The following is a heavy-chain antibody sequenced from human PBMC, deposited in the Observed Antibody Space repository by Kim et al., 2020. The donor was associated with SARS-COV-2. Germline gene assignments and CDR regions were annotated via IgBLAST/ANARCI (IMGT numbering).Heavy chain of an antibody. D-gene: IGHD3-22*01. V-gene: IGHV1-2*06. Sequence: ASVKVSCKASGYTFTGYYMHWVRQAPGQGLEWMGRINPNSGGTNYAQKFQGRVTMTRDTSISTAYMELSRLRSDDTAVYYCARDLWGMYYYDREDVWGQGTTVTVSS. CDR1: GYTFTGYY. CDR3: ARDLWGMYYYDREDV. CDR2: INPNSGGT. J-gene: IGHJ6*02.